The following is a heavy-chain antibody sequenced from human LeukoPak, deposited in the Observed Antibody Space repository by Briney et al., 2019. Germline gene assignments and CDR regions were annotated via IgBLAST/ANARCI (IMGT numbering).Heavy chain of an antibody. Sequence: GGSLRLSCAASGFTFSSYAMHWVRQAPGKGLEYVSAISSNGGSTYYANSVKGRFTISRDNSKNTLYLQMNSLRAEDTAVYYCAKDGYYDYVWGSYPAYYFDYWGQGTLVTVSS. CDR2: ISSNGGST. CDR3: AKDGYYDYVWGSYPAYYFDY. CDR1: GFTFSSYA. D-gene: IGHD3-16*02. J-gene: IGHJ4*02. V-gene: IGHV3-64*01.